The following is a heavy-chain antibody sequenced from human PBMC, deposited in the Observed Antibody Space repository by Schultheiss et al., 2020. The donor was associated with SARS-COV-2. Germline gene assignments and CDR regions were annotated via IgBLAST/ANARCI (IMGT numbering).Heavy chain of an antibody. J-gene: IGHJ6*02. CDR3: ARGDGYYNYYYYGMDV. D-gene: IGHD3-3*01. CDR1: GFTFSSYD. Sequence: GGSLRLSCAASGFTFSSYDMHWVRQATGKGLEWVSAIGTAGDTYYPGSVKGRFTISRDNAKNTLYLQMNSLRAEDTAVYYCARGDGYYNYYYYGMDVWGQGTTVTVSS. V-gene: IGHV3-13*01. CDR2: IGTAGDT.